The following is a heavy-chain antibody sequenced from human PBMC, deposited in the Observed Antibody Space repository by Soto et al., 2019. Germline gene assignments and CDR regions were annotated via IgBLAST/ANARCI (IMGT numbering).Heavy chain of an antibody. Sequence: PGGSLRLSCTASGFAFRSHAMQWVRQAPGKGLEWVAVISSDGATKYVADSLKGRFTISRDNFESTMSLQMNNLRPEDTALYSCARSSVHIAAAGRLDLWGPGTLVTVSS. CDR3: ARSSVHIAAAGRLDL. D-gene: IGHD6-13*01. CDR2: ISSDGATK. CDR1: GFAFRSHA. J-gene: IGHJ5*02. V-gene: IGHV3-30*14.